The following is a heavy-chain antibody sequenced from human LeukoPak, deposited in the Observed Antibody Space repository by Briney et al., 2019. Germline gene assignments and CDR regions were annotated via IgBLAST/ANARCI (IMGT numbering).Heavy chain of an antibody. CDR1: GFTFTSSA. J-gene: IGHJ4*02. CDR2: IVVGSGNT. CDR3: AATPNWDSSGYYYEGSGFDY. D-gene: IGHD3-22*01. V-gene: IGHV1-58*02. Sequence: GASVKVSCKASGFTFTSSAMQWVRQARGQRLEWIGWIVVGSGNTNYAQKFQERVTITRDMSTSTAYMELSSLRSEDTDVYYCAATPNWDSSGYYYEGSGFDYWGQGTLVTVSS.